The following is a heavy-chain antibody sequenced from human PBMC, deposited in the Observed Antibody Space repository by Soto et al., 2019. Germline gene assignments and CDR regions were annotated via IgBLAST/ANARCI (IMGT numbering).Heavy chain of an antibody. CDR2: ISGGGDTT. V-gene: IGHV3-23*01. CDR3: AKGRGGSGSLTPSVDF. D-gene: IGHD3-10*01. J-gene: IGHJ4*02. Sequence: EVQLLESGGGLVQPGGSLRLSCAASGFTFNNYAMTWVRQAPGKGLEWVSAISGGGDTTSYADSVKGRFTVSREVAKNTLYLQMSSLRAEDTALYYCAKGRGGSGSLTPSVDFWGQGTLVTVSS. CDR1: GFTFNNYA.